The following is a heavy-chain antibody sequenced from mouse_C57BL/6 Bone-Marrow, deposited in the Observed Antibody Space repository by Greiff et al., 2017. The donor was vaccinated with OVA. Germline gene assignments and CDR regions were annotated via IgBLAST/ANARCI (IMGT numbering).Heavy chain of an antibody. CDR1: GYTFTSYW. D-gene: IGHD2-3*01. CDR3: ANDGYYVDYFDY. J-gene: IGHJ2*01. CDR2: IDPSDSYT. V-gene: IGHV1-59*01. Sequence: QVQLQQPGTELVKPGASVKLSCKASGYTFTSYWMHWVKQRPGQGLEWIGVIDPSDSYTNYNQKFKGKATLTVDTSSSTAYMQLSSLTSEDSAVYYCANDGYYVDYFDYWGQGTTLTVSS.